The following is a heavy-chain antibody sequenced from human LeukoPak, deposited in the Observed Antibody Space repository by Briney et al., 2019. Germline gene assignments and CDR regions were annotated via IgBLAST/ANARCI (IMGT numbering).Heavy chain of an antibody. CDR2: IYYSGST. J-gene: IGHJ4*02. CDR1: GGSVSSGIYY. D-gene: IGHD4-23*01. CDR3: ARDIAYGANSLDY. Sequence: PSETLSLTCTVSGGSVSSGIYYWTWIRQPPGKGLEWIGYIYYSGSTNYNPSLKSRVTISVDTSKNQFSLKLSSVTAADTAVYYCARDIAYGANSLDYWGQGTLVIVSS. V-gene: IGHV4-61*01.